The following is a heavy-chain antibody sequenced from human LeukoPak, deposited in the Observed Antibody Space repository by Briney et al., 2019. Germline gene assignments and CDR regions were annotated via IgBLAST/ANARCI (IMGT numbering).Heavy chain of an antibody. J-gene: IGHJ6*02. D-gene: IGHD3-22*01. CDR1: GGSISSYY. Sequence: SETLSLTCTVSGGSISSYYWSWIRQPPGKGLEWTGYIYYSGSTNYNPPLKSRVTISVDTSKNQFSLKLSSVTAADTAVYYCARDLIDYYYGMDVWGQGTTVTVSS. V-gene: IGHV4-59*01. CDR2: IYYSGST. CDR3: ARDLIDYYYGMDV.